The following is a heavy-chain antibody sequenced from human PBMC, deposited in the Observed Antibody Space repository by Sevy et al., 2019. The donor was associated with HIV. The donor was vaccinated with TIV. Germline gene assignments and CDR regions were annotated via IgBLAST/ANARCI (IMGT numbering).Heavy chain of an antibody. CDR1: GFTFSSYS. V-gene: IGHV3-21*01. J-gene: IGHJ4*02. D-gene: IGHD6-6*01. CDR2: ISSSSSYI. CDR3: ARPEYSGSSWCAVVDY. Sequence: GGSLRLSCAASGFTFSSYSMNWVRQAPGKGLEWVSSISSSSSYIYYADSVKGRFTISRDNAKNSLYLQMNSLRAEDTAGYYCARPEYSGSSWCAVVDYWGQGTLVTVSS.